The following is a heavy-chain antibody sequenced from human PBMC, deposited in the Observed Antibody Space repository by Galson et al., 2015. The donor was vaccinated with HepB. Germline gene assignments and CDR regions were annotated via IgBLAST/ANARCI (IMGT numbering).Heavy chain of an antibody. CDR3: AKPGPIYYGSGSYAYAFDI. V-gene: IGHV3-23*01. CDR1: GFTFSTYA. Sequence: SLRLSCAASGFTFSTYAINWVRQSPGKGLEWVSAISGSGGSTHYADSVKGRFTISRDNSKNTLYLLMNSLRVEDTAAYYCAKPGPIYYGSGSYAYAFDIWGQGTMVTVSS. J-gene: IGHJ3*02. D-gene: IGHD3-10*01. CDR2: ISGSGGST.